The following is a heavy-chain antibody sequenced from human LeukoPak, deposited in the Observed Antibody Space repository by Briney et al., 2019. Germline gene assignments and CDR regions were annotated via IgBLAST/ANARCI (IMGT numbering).Heavy chain of an antibody. D-gene: IGHD6-13*01. V-gene: IGHV3-11*05. Sequence: GGSLRLSCAASEFTFSDYYMDWIRQAPGKGLEWLSYISGSSSHTNYADSVKGRFTISRDNAKNSLYLQMNSLRAEDSAVYYCARGGGYYFDYWGQGTLVTVSS. CDR3: ARGGGYYFDY. CDR2: ISGSSSHT. CDR1: EFTFSDYY. J-gene: IGHJ4*02.